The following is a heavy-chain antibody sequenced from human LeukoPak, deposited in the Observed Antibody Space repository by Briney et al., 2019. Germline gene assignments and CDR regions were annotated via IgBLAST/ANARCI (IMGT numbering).Heavy chain of an antibody. CDR2: ISAYNGNT. Sequence: ASVKVSCKASGYTFTSYGISWVRQAPGQGLEWMGWISAYNGNTNYAQKLQGRVTMTTDTSTSTAYMELRSLRSDDTAVYYCARESITIFGVVIRYFDYWGQGTLVTVSS. J-gene: IGHJ4*02. D-gene: IGHD3-3*01. V-gene: IGHV1-18*01. CDR1: GYTFTSYG. CDR3: ARESITIFGVVIRYFDY.